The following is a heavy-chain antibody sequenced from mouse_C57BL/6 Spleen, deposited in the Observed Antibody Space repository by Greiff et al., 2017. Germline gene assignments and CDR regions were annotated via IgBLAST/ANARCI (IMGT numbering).Heavy chain of an antibody. V-gene: IGHV1-69*01. CDR3: ARKEITRGVSYALDY. CDR1: GYTFTSYW. D-gene: IGHD2-4*01. CDR2: IDPSDSYT. Sequence: QVQLQQPGAELVMPGASVKLSCKASGYTFTSYWMHWVKQRPGQGLEWIGEIDPSDSYTNYNPKFKGKSTLTVDTSSSTAYLPLSSLTSEDSAVYYCARKEITRGVSYALDYWGQGTSVTVS. J-gene: IGHJ4*01.